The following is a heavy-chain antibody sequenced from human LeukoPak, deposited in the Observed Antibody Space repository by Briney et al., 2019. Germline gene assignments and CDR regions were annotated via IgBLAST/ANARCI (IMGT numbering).Heavy chain of an antibody. J-gene: IGHJ4*02. Sequence: SETLSLTCTVSGGSISSSSYYWGWIRQPPGKGLEWIGSIYYSGSTYYNPSLKSRVTISVDTSKNQFSLKLSSVTAADTAVYYCARAIVVVVAATPFDYWGQGTLVTVSS. D-gene: IGHD2-15*01. CDR3: ARAIVVVVAATPFDY. V-gene: IGHV4-39*01. CDR1: GGSISSSSYY. CDR2: IYYSGST.